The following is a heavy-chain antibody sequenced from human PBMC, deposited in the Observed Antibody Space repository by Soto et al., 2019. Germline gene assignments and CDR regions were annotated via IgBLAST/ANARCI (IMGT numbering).Heavy chain of an antibody. CDR1: GHTLSELS. D-gene: IGHD1-1*01. CDR3: AAGGTRWLHSPFDY. J-gene: IGHJ4*02. Sequence: QVQLVRSGAEVKKPGASVKVTCKVSGHTLSELSMHWVRQAPGKGLEWMGGFDPEDGETISAQEFQGRVTMTEDTSTDSTYMELSSLRSEATAVYYCAAGGTRWLHSPFDYWGQGTLVTISS. V-gene: IGHV1-24*01. CDR2: FDPEDGET.